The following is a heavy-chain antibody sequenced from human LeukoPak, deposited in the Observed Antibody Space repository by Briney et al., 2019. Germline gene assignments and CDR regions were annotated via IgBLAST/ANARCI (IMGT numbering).Heavy chain of an antibody. D-gene: IGHD3-22*01. CDR3: ARDGSSGYYFGFDY. Sequence: ASVKVSCKTSGYTFSSYSLHWVRQAPGQGLEWMGWISAYNGNTDYAQKLQGRVTVTTDTSTSTAYMELRSLRSDDTAVYYCARDGSSGYYFGFDYWGQGTLVTVSS. CDR1: GYTFSSYS. J-gene: IGHJ4*02. V-gene: IGHV1-18*01. CDR2: ISAYNGNT.